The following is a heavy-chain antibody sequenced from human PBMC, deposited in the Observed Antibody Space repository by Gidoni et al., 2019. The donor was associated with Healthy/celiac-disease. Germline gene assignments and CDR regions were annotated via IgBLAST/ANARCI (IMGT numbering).Heavy chain of an antibody. Sequence: EVQLVQSGAEVKKPGESLKISCKGSGYSFTSYWIGWVRQMPGKGLEWMGIIYPGDSDTRYSPSFQGQVTISADKSISTAYLQWSSLKASDTAMYYCARQGYSSSWPRGGGGYFDYWGQGTLVTVSS. CDR2: IYPGDSDT. D-gene: IGHD6-13*01. CDR1: GYSFTSYW. J-gene: IGHJ4*02. V-gene: IGHV5-51*01. CDR3: ARQGYSSSWPRGGGGYFDY.